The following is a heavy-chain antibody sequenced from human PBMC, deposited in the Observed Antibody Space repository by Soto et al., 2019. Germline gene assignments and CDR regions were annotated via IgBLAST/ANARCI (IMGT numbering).Heavy chain of an antibody. D-gene: IGHD2-15*01. V-gene: IGHV3-66*01. J-gene: IGHJ6*04. Sequence: EVQLVESGGDLVQPGGSLRLSCAASGFTVSSNYMSWVRQAPGKGLEWVSVIQSGGSTFYADSVKGRFTISRDNSKNTLDLEMNSLRVEDTAMYDGSRDEVHCSGGSSYGVPMDVWGRGTTVTVSS. CDR3: SRDEVHCSGGSSYGVPMDV. CDR1: GFTVSSNY. CDR2: IQSGGST.